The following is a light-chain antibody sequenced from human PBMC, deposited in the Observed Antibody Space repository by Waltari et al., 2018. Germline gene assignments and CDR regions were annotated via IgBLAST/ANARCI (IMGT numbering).Light chain of an antibody. V-gene: IGLV1-40*01. Sequence: QQLPGAAPKLLIYLEALRPSGVPGRVSGSRSGTSAALAITGLQAEDEADYYCQSYDSGHLVFGGGTKLTVL. CDR3: QSYDSGHLV. CDR2: LEA. J-gene: IGLJ2*01.